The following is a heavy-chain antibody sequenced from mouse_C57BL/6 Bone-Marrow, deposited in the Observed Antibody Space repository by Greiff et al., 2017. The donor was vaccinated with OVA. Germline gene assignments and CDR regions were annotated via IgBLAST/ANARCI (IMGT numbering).Heavy chain of an antibody. Sequence: VQLQQSGAELVKPGASVKLSCKASGYTFTSYWMHWVKQRPGQGLEWIGMIHPNSGSTNYNEKFKSKATLTVDKSSSTAYMQLSSLTSEDSAVYYCAYGNYVLYWYFDVWGTGTTVTVSS. D-gene: IGHD2-10*02. J-gene: IGHJ1*03. CDR3: AYGNYVLYWYFDV. CDR2: IHPNSGST. V-gene: IGHV1-64*01. CDR1: GYTFTSYW.